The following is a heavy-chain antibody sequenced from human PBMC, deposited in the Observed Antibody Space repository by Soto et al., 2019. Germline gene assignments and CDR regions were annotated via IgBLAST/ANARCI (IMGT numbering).Heavy chain of an antibody. Sequence: PGGSLRLSCAASGFKFSDYWMSWVRQAPGKGLEWVGNIKHDTSEAHYADSVKGRFTITRDNIKNFLFLQMNGLRSDDTASYYCARDGLLFSGPYRPSRFDYWGLGTLVTVS. CDR3: ARDGLLFSGPYRPSRFDY. CDR1: GFKFSDYW. CDR2: IKHDTSEA. V-gene: IGHV3-7*03. D-gene: IGHD3-16*02. J-gene: IGHJ4*02.